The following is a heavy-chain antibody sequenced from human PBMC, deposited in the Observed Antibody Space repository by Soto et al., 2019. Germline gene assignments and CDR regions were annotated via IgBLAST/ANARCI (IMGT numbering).Heavy chain of an antibody. CDR2: INPNSGGT. D-gene: IGHD3-9*01. CDR1: GYTFTGYY. J-gene: IGHJ4*02. CDR3: ARGYYDILTGYYKKGPLGY. V-gene: IGHV1-2*04. Sequence: GASVKVSCKASGYTFTGYYMHWVRQAPGQGLERMGWINPNSGGTNYAQKFQGWVTMTRDTSISTAYMELSRLRSDDTAVYYCARGYYDILTGYYKKGPLGYWGQGTLVTVSS.